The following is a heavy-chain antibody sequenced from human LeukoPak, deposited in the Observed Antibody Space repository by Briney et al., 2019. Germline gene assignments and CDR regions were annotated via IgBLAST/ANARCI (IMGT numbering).Heavy chain of an antibody. Sequence: AGGSLRLSCVASGFTFSSYWMHWVRQAPGKGLVWVSRINTGGSTTDYADSVKGRFTISRDNAKNTLYLQMNSLRAEDTAVYYCSRDLRGRDDYWGQGILVIVSS. D-gene: IGHD5-24*01. CDR3: SRDLRGRDDY. CDR1: GFTFSSYW. J-gene: IGHJ4*02. CDR2: INTGGSTT. V-gene: IGHV3-74*01.